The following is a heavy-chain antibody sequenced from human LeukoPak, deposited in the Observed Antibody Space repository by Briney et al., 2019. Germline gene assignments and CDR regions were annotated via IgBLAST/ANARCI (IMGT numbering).Heavy chain of an antibody. D-gene: IGHD2-21*01. V-gene: IGHV3-23*01. CDR1: GFIFSSYA. CDR2: ISGSGGST. J-gene: IGHJ4*02. Sequence: GVSLRLSCAASGFIFSSYAMSWVRQARGKGLEWVSAISGSGGSTYYADFVKGRFTISRESYKNTLYLQMKRLRAEDAAVYYCAKAPVTTCRGAYCYPFDYWSQEPLVTVSS. CDR3: AKAPVTTCRGAYCYPFDY.